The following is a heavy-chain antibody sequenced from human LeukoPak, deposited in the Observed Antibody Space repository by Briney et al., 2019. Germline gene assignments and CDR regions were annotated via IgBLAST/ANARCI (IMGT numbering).Heavy chain of an antibody. CDR2: LYPGDSDT. D-gene: IGHD6-6*01. Sequence: GESLKISCKASGYSFTSYWIGWVRQVPGKGLEWMGMLYPGDSDTRYSPSFQGQVTISADNSISTAYLQWSSPKASDTAMYYCARSIFSEIAARSTDAFDIWGQGTMVTVSS. CDR1: GYSFTSYW. V-gene: IGHV5-51*01. CDR3: ARSIFSEIAARSTDAFDI. J-gene: IGHJ3*02.